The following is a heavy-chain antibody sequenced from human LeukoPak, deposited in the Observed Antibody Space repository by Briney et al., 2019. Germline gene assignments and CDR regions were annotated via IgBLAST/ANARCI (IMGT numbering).Heavy chain of an antibody. Sequence: GGSLRLSCEASGFTFSSYGMHWVRQAPGKGLEWVAFIRYDGSDKFYADSVKGRFTISRDNSKNTLYLQMNSLRAEDTAVYYCASGPRYYFDYWGQGTLVTVSS. CDR3: ASGPRYYFDY. D-gene: IGHD6-25*01. CDR1: GFTFSSYG. CDR2: IRYDGSDK. J-gene: IGHJ4*02. V-gene: IGHV3-30*02.